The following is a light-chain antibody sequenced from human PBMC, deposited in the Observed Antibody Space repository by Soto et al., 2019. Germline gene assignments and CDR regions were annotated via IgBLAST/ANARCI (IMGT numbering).Light chain of an antibody. Sequence: EIVLTQSPGTLSLSPGERATLSCRASQSVNSRFLAWYQQNPGQAPSLLIYGVSSRATGIPDRFSGSGSGTAFTLIISRLERGDFGVYYCQNYDGPPFPFGPGTKVDI. CDR3: QNYDGPPFP. J-gene: IGKJ3*01. CDR1: QSVNSRF. CDR2: GVS. V-gene: IGKV3-20*01.